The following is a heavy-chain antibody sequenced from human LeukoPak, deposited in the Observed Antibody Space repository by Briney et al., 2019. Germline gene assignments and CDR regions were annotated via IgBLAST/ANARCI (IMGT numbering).Heavy chain of an antibody. CDR3: ARARITIFGVVIKEGSYFDY. CDR2: INHSGST. Sequence: SETLSLTCAVYGGSFGGYYWSWIRQPPGKGLEWIGEINHSGSTNYNPSLKSRVTISVDTSKNQFSLKLSSVTAADTAAYYCARARITIFGVVIKEGSYFDYWGQGTLVTVSS. CDR1: GGSFGGYY. V-gene: IGHV4-34*01. J-gene: IGHJ4*02. D-gene: IGHD3-3*01.